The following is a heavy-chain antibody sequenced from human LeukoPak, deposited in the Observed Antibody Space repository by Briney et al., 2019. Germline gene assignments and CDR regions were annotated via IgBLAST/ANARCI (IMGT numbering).Heavy chain of an antibody. CDR2: INAGNGNT. Sequence: ASVKVSCKASGYTFTSYAMNWVRQAPGQRLEWMGWINAGNGNTKYSQKFQGRVTITRDTSASTAYMELSSLRSEDTAVYYCASRSSSYYYYGMDVWGQGTTVTVSS. CDR1: GYTFTSYA. CDR3: ASRSSSYYYYGMDV. J-gene: IGHJ6*02. D-gene: IGHD6-13*01. V-gene: IGHV1-3*01.